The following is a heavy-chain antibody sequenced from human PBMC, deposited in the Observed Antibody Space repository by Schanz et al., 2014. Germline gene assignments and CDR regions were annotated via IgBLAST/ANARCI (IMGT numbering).Heavy chain of an antibody. V-gene: IGHV3-23*01. Sequence: EGQLLESGGGLIQPGGSLRLSCADSGFTFSSYAMSWVRQAPGKGLEWVSTISASGGSTYYADSVKGRFTISRDNSKKILYLQMNSLRAEDTAVYYCAKGLYYDNTGGGFDYWGQGTLVTVSS. D-gene: IGHD3-16*01. CDR2: ISASGGST. CDR3: AKGLYYDNTGGGFDY. J-gene: IGHJ4*02. CDR1: GFTFSSYA.